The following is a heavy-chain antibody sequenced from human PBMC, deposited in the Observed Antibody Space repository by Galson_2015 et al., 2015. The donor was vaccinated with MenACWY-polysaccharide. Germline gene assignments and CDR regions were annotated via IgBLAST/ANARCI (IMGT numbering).Heavy chain of an antibody. Sequence: SLRLSCAASGFTFSDYYMSWICQAPGKGLEWVSYISSSGSTIYYADSVKGRFTISRDNAKNSLYLQMNSLRAEDTAVYYCARDRCNTTSCYVGFHPWGQGTLVTVSS. V-gene: IGHV3-11*01. CDR3: ARDRCNTTSCYVGFHP. CDR1: GFTFSDYY. D-gene: IGHD2-2*01. CDR2: ISSSGSTI. J-gene: IGHJ5*02.